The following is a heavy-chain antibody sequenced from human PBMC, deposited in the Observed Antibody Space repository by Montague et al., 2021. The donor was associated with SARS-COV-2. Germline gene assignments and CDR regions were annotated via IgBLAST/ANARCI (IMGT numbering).Heavy chain of an antibody. CDR1: GGSLTGNY. CDR3: ARVPLYFDGFDF. Sequence: SETLSLTCAVYGGSLTGNYWTWIRQAPGKGLEWIGGCNHSGRTNHYNPSLLGRVTISVDMSSNQVFLTLNAVTVADTAVYYCARVPLYFDGFDFWGQGDLVTV. CDR2: CNHSGRTN. V-gene: IGHV4-34*01. J-gene: IGHJ4*02. D-gene: IGHD2-2*02.